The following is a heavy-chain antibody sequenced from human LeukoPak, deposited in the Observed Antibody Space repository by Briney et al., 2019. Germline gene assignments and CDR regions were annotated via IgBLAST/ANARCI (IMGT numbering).Heavy chain of an antibody. CDR3: ARAYGSGSFYNVGFDY. CDR1: GYTFTSYG. Sequence: ASVNVSCKASGYTFTSYGINWVRQATGDGLEWIGWMNPNSGNTGYAQKIQGRVTMTRNTSISTAYMELSSLRSEDTAVYYCARAYGSGSFYNVGFDYWGQGTLVTVSS. J-gene: IGHJ4*02. V-gene: IGHV1-8*01. CDR2: MNPNSGNT. D-gene: IGHD3-10*01.